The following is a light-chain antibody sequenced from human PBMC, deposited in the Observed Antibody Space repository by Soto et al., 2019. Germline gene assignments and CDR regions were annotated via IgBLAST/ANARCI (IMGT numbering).Light chain of an antibody. CDR2: DVS. CDR3: SSHTSSSTRV. J-gene: IGLJ1*01. CDR1: SSDVGGYNY. Sequence: QSVLTQPASGSGSPGQSITISCTGTSSDVGGYNYVSWYQQHPGKAPKLMIYDVSNRPSGVSNRFSGSKSGNTASLTISGLQAEDEADYYCSSHTSSSTRVFGTGTKVTVL. V-gene: IGLV2-14*01.